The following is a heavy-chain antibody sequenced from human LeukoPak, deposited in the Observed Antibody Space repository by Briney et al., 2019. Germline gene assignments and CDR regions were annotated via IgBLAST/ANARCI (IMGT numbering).Heavy chain of an antibody. Sequence: PGGSLRLSCAASGFTFSSYAMSWVRQAPGKGLEWVSAISGSGGSTYYADSVKGRFTISRDNSKNTLYLQMNSLRAEDTAVYYCAKDGPIGNYYDGSGYYAYWGQGTLVTVSS. CDR3: AKDGPIGNYYDGSGYYAY. CDR1: GFTFSSYA. J-gene: IGHJ4*02. V-gene: IGHV3-23*01. D-gene: IGHD3-22*01. CDR2: ISGSGGST.